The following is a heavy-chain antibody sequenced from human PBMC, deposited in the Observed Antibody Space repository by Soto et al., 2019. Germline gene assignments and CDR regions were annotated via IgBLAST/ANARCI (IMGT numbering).Heavy chain of an antibody. CDR1: GYSFTSYW. J-gene: IGHJ6*02. D-gene: IGHD3-10*01. CDR3: ARHSYYYGSGSYRYYGMDV. V-gene: IGHV5-51*01. CDR2: IYPGDSDT. Sequence: GESLKISCKGSGYSFTSYWIGWVRQMPGKGLEWMGIIYPGDSDTRYSPSFQGQVTISADKSISTAYLQWSSLKASDTAMYYCARHSYYYGSGSYRYYGMDVWGQGTTVTVSS.